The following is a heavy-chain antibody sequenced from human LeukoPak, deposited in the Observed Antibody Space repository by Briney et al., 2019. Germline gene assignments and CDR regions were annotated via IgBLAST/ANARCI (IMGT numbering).Heavy chain of an antibody. D-gene: IGHD2-8*01. J-gene: IGHJ4*02. CDR1: GDSVSSNSAA. V-gene: IGHV6-1*01. CDR2: TFYRSKWYN. Sequence: SQTLSLTCAISGDSVSSNSAAWNWIRQSPSRGLEWLGRTFYRSKWYNDYAVSVKSRITINPDTSKNRFSLQLNSVTPEDTAVYYCASRHCANGVCPFDDWGQGTLVIVSS. CDR3: ASRHCANGVCPFDD.